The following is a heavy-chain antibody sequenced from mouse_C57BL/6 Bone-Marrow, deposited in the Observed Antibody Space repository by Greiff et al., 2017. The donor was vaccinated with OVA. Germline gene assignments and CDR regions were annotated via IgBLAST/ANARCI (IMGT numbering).Heavy chain of an antibody. Sequence: EVQLVESGAELVRPGASVKLSCTASGFNIKDDYMHWVKQRPVQGLEWIGWIDPENGDTEYASKFQGKATITADTSSNTAYLQLSSLTSEDTAVYYCTSYGNFDYWGQGTTLTVSS. CDR2: IDPENGDT. J-gene: IGHJ2*01. CDR3: TSYGNFDY. D-gene: IGHD2-1*01. V-gene: IGHV14-4*01. CDR1: GFNIKDDY.